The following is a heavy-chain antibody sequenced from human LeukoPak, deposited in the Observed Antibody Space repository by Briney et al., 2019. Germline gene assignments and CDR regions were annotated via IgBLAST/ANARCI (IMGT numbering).Heavy chain of an antibody. V-gene: IGHV1-69*13. Sequence: SVKVSCKASGGTFSRYAISWVRQAPGQGLEWMGGIIPIFGTANFAQKFQGRVTITADESTSTAYMELSSLRSEDTAVYYCARNIVVVPEVDYYYYCMDVWGKGTTVTVSS. CDR3: ARNIVVVPEVDYYYYCMDV. D-gene: IGHD2-2*01. CDR2: IIPIFGTA. J-gene: IGHJ6*03. CDR1: GGTFSRYA.